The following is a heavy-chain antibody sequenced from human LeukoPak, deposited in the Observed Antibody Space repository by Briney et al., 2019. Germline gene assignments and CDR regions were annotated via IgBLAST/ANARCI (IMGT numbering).Heavy chain of an antibody. CDR2: VSGSGGIT. J-gene: IGHJ4*02. CDR1: GFTFNSYA. V-gene: IGHV3-23*01. D-gene: IGHD5-12*01. CDR3: TKSRISFSGQADH. Sequence: GGSLRLSCAASGFTFNSYAMTWVRQAPGKGLEWVSHVSGSGGITYYADSVKGRFTSSRDNAKNSLYLQMNSLRAEDTAVYYCTKSRISFSGQADHWGQGTLVTVSS.